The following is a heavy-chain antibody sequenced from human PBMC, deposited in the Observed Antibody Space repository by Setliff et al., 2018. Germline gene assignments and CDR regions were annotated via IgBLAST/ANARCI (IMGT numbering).Heavy chain of an antibody. CDR1: GGSISSSSYY. CDR2: IYYSGST. CDR3: ARDRITIFGVVIPFDY. J-gene: IGHJ4*02. V-gene: IGHV4-39*07. D-gene: IGHD3-3*01. Sequence: SETLSLTCSVSGGSISSSSYYWGWIRQPPGKGLEWIGSIYYSGSTYYNPSLKSRVTISVDTSKNQFSLKLSSVTAADTAVYYCARDRITIFGVVIPFDYWGQGTLVTVSS.